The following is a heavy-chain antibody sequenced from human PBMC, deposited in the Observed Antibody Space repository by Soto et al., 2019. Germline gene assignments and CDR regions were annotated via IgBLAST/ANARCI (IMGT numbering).Heavy chain of an antibody. J-gene: IGHJ6*03. V-gene: IGHV4-34*01. CDR2: INHSGST. CDR3: ARGIPQCNYDPFYMDV. CDR1: GGSFSGYY. D-gene: IGHD3-3*01. Sequence: QVQLQQWGAGLLKPSETLSLTCAVYGGSFSGYYWSWIRQPPGKGMEWIGEINHSGSTNYNPSLKSRVTISVDTSKNQFSLKLSSVTAADTAVYYCARGIPQCNYDPFYMDVWGKGTTVTVSS.